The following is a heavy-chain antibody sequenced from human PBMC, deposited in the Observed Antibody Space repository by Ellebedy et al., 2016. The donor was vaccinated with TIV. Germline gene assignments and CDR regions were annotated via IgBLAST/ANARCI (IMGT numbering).Heavy chain of an antibody. Sequence: GESLKISXAASGFTFSSYSMNWVRQAPGKGLEWVSSISSSSSYIYYADSVKGRFTISRDNAKNSLYLQMNSLRAEDTAVYYCARGVTLGAFDIWGQGTMVTVSS. D-gene: IGHD3-16*01. V-gene: IGHV3-21*01. CDR1: GFTFSSYS. CDR2: ISSSSSYI. J-gene: IGHJ3*02. CDR3: ARGVTLGAFDI.